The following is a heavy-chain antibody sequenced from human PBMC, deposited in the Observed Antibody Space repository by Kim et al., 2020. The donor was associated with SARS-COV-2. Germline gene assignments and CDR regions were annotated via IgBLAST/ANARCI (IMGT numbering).Heavy chain of an antibody. CDR1: GFTFSSYA. D-gene: IGHD3-16*02. Sequence: GGSLRLSCAASGFTFSSYAMSWVRQAPGKGLEWVSAISGSGGSTYYADSVKGRFTISRDNSKNTLYLQMNSLRAEDTAVYYCAKDPENYVWGSYHMVGAFDIWGQGTMVTVSS. CDR3: AKDPENYVWGSYHMVGAFDI. V-gene: IGHV3-23*01. CDR2: ISGSGGST. J-gene: IGHJ3*02.